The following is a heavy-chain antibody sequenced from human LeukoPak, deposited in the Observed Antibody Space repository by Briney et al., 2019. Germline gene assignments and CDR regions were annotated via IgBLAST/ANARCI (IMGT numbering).Heavy chain of an antibody. V-gene: IGHV3-11*01. D-gene: IGHD3-3*01. Sequence: GGSLRLSCAASGFTFSDYYMSWIRQAPGKGLEWVSYISSSGSTIYYADSEKGRFTISRDNAKNSLYLQMNSLRAEDTVVYYCARDEGGYNDFWSGYYRGPLDYWGQGTLVTVSS. CDR2: ISSSGSTI. CDR1: GFTFSDYY. CDR3: ARDEGGYNDFWSGYYRGPLDY. J-gene: IGHJ4*02.